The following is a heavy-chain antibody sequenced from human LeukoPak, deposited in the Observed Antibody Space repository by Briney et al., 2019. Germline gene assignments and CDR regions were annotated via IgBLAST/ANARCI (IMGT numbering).Heavy chain of an antibody. CDR1: GFTFSSYW. CDR2: ISSDASST. J-gene: IGHJ4*02. D-gene: IGHD3-22*01. V-gene: IGHV3-74*01. Sequence: PGGSLRLSCAASGFTFSSYWMHWARQAPGEGLVWVSRISSDASSTSYADSVKGRFTISRDNAENTLFLQMNSLTAEDTAVYYRARARGYYYDSFDYWGQGTLVTISS. CDR3: ARARGYYYDSFDY.